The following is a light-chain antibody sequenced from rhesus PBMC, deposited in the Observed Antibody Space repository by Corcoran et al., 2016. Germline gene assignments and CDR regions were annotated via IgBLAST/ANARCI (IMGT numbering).Light chain of an antibody. V-gene: IGKV1-74*01. Sequence: DIQMTQSPSSLSASVGDRVTITCRASENVNNYLHWYQQKQGKAPKLLIYKGSTLQIGVPSRFCASGSGTDLTLTISSLQPEDFATYYCQHSYGTPLTFGGGTKVELK. CDR1: ENVNNY. J-gene: IGKJ4*01. CDR2: KGS. CDR3: QHSYGTPLT.